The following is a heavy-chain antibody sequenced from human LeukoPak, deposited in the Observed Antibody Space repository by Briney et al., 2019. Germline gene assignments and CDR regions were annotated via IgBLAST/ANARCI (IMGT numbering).Heavy chain of an antibody. J-gene: IGHJ4*02. Sequence: GGSLRLSCAASGFTFDDYAMHWVRQAPGKGLEWVSLISGGGGSTYYADSVKGRFTISRDNSKNSLYLQMNSLRTEDTALYYCAKVLGYYDSSGYYQEGGFDYWGQGTLVTVSS. CDR1: GFTFDDYA. D-gene: IGHD3-22*01. CDR2: ISGGGGST. CDR3: AKVLGYYDSSGYYQEGGFDY. V-gene: IGHV3-43*02.